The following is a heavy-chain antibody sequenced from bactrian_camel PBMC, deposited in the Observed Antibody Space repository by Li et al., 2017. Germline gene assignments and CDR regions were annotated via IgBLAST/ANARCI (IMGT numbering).Heavy chain of an antibody. CDR3: AARYRTRGITSVTLDPQEYSV. D-gene: IGHD4*01. V-gene: IGHV3S1*01. CDR1: GYTGATHS. Sequence: HVQLVESGGGLVQPGGSLRLSCAASGYTGATHSIAWFRWPPGKWREGIAVFEISNGATEYHDSVKGRFAISQDTINNTWFLQMNSLKPEDTAMYYCAARYRTRGITSVTLDPQEYSVWGQGTQVTVS. CDR2: FEISNGAT. J-gene: IGHJ4*01.